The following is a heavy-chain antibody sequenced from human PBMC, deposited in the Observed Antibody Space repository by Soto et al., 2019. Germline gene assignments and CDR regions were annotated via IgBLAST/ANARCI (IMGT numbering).Heavy chain of an antibody. Sequence: QVQLVQSGAELKKPGSSVKVSCKASGGTVSSYAISWVRQAPGQGLEWMGGIIPIFGTANYAQKFQGRVTITADASTSTAYMDLSSLTSDDTAIYYCARSAQSASWGEGRFDPWGQGTRVTASS. D-gene: IGHD2-2*01. J-gene: IGHJ5*02. CDR1: GGTVSSYA. V-gene: IGHV1-69*12. CDR2: IIPIFGTA. CDR3: ARSAQSASWGEGRFDP.